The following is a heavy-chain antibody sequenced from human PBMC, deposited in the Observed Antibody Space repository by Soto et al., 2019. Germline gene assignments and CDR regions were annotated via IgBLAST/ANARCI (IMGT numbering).Heavy chain of an antibody. CDR3: ARTGHSGSYDF. V-gene: IGHV1-3*01. CDR2: INAGDGGT. D-gene: IGHD3-22*01. CDR1: GYTFANYG. J-gene: IGHJ4*02. Sequence: ASLKVSCKASGYTFANYGIHWVRQAPGQRLEWMGWINAGDGGTKYSENFQDRVTITRDTSASTVYLGLSSLSSEDTASYYCARTGHSGSYDFWGQ.